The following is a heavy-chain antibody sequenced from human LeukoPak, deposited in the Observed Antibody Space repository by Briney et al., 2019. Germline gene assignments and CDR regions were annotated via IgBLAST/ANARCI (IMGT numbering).Heavy chain of an antibody. D-gene: IGHD4-17*01. Sequence: GGSLGLSCAASGFTFSSYSMNWVRQAPGVGLEWVSSISSSSSYIYYADSVKGRFTISRDNAKNSLYLQMNSLRAEDTAVYYCARGDYDHFDYWGQGTLVTVSS. CDR2: ISSSSSYI. J-gene: IGHJ4*02. V-gene: IGHV3-21*01. CDR3: ARGDYDHFDY. CDR1: GFTFSSYS.